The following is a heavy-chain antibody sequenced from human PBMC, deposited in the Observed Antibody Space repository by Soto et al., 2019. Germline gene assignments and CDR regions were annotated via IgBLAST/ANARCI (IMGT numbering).Heavy chain of an antibody. J-gene: IGHJ6*02. CDR1: GFILSDHY. D-gene: IGHD3-10*01. CDR3: TRDFGGV. Sequence: EVQLVESGGGLVQPGGSLRLSCAASGFILSDHYVDWVRQAPGKGLEWVGRTASKANGYTTQYAASVKDRFTISRSDSENSLYLQMNSLKTEDTALYYCTRDFGGVWGQGTAVTVSS. CDR2: TASKANGYTT. V-gene: IGHV3-72*01.